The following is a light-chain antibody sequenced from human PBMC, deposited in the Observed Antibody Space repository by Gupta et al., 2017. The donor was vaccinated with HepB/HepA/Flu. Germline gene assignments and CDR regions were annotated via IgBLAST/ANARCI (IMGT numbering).Light chain of an antibody. J-gene: IGLJ2*01. CDR2: DVN. Sequence: QSALTQPAYVSGSPGQSITISCTGTSSDIGGHNYVSWYQQHPGKAPKVMIFDVNTRPSGVPNRFSGSKSGNTASLTISGLQAQDEADYYCSSYSSSNIEVFGGGTKLTVL. V-gene: IGLV2-14*03. CDR1: SSDIGGHNY. CDR3: SSYSSSNIEV.